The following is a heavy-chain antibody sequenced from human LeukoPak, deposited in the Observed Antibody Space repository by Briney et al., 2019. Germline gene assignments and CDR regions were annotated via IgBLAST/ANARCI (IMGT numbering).Heavy chain of an antibody. CDR1: GYTFTSYY. V-gene: IGHV1-46*01. CDR2: INPSGGST. CDR3: ATSYSSSWGDY. D-gene: IGHD6-13*01. J-gene: IGHJ4*02. Sequence: GASVMVSCKASGYTFTSYYMHWVRQAPGQGLEWMGIINPSGGSTSYAQKFQGRVTMTEDTSTDTAYMELSSLGSEDTAVYYCATSYSSSWGDYWGQGTLVTVSS.